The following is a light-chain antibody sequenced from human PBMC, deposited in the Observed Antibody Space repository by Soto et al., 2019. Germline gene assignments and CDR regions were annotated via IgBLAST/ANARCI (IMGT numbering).Light chain of an antibody. CDR1: QGIRND. J-gene: IGKJ1*01. Sequence: AIQMTQSPSSLSASVGDRVTISCRASQGIRNDLAWYQQKPGKAPKLLIFAASNLQSGVPSRFSGSGSGTDFTLTISRLQPEDFATYYGLQLYNFSWTFGQGTKVEIK. CDR3: LQLYNFSWT. CDR2: AAS. V-gene: IGKV1-6*01.